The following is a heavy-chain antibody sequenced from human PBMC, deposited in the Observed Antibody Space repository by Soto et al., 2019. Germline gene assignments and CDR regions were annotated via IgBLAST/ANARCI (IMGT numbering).Heavy chain of an antibody. Sequence: PGGSLRLSCAASGFTLSGYAMDWVRQAPGKGLEYVSGISSNGVGTYYANSVQGRFTISRDNSKNTVYLQMSSLRSEDTAVYYCARTYVVVTAIPYYYYGMDVWGQGTTVTVSS. CDR3: ARTYVVVTAIPYYYYGMDV. V-gene: IGHV3-64*01. CDR1: GFTLSGYA. J-gene: IGHJ6*02. CDR2: ISSNGVGT. D-gene: IGHD2-21*02.